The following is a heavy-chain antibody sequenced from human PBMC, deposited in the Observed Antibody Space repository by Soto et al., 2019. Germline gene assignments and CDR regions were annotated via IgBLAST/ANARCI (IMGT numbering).Heavy chain of an antibody. D-gene: IGHD4-17*01. J-gene: IGHJ4*02. CDR3: ARRNYGEEGYFFDF. V-gene: IGHV4-59*08. Sequence: QVQLRESGPGLVRPSETLSLTCTVSGGSITGYYWSWIRQPPGKGLEWIGYIYDSGTTTYNAALKSRVTITADTSKNRFSQNLRCVRAADKAVYYCARRNYGEEGYFFDFWGQGLLVTVSS. CDR1: GGSITGYY. CDR2: IYDSGTT.